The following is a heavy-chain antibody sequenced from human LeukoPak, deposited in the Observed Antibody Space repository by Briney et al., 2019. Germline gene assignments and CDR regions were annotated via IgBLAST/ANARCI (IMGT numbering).Heavy chain of an antibody. V-gene: IGHV1-69*05. D-gene: IGHD1-26*01. J-gene: IGHJ4*02. Sequence: VKVSCNASGGPFSIYAISWVRQAPGQGLEWMGRIIPIFGTANYAQKFQGRVTITTDESTSTAYMELSSLRSEDTAVYYCARSNQGSYGVYYFDYWGQGALVTVSS. CDR2: IIPIFGTA. CDR1: GGPFSIYA. CDR3: ARSNQGSYGVYYFDY.